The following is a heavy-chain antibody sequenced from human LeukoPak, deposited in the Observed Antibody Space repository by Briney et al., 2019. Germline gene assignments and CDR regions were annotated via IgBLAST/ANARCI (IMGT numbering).Heavy chain of an antibody. D-gene: IGHD1-14*01. CDR2: ISSSGSSI. Sequence: GGSLRLSCAASGFTLSSFEMNWVRQAPGKGLEWVSYISSSGSSIYYADSVKGRFTISRDNAKNSLYLQMNSLRAEDTAVYYCARARSSYNPVYFYYYMDVWGKGTTVTISS. CDR1: GFTLSSFE. J-gene: IGHJ6*03. CDR3: ARARSSYNPVYFYYYMDV. V-gene: IGHV3-48*03.